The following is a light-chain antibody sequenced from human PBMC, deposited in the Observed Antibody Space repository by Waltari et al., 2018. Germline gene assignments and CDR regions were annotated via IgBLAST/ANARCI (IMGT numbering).Light chain of an antibody. CDR3: QHYVRLPVT. Sequence: CRASQGVSRSLALYQQKPGQAPRFLIYDASTRATGVPDRCSGSGSGTDFSLSISRLAPDDLAVYYCQHYVRLPVTFGQGTKVEFK. CDR1: QGVSRS. J-gene: IGKJ1*01. V-gene: IGKV3-20*01. CDR2: DAS.